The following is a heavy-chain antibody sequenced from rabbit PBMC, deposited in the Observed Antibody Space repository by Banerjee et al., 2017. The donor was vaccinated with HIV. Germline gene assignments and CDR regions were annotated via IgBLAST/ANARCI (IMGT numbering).Heavy chain of an antibody. CDR3: ARDLAVVIGWNFGL. V-gene: IGHV1S45*01. Sequence: QEQLEESGGDLVKPEGSLTLTCTASGFSFSNKYVMCWVRQAPGKGLEWIGCINTSSGNTVYPSGAKGRFTISKPPPPTLTLQMTSLTAADTATYFFARDLAVVIGWNFGLWGPGPLVTVS. D-gene: IGHD1-1*01. CDR1: GFSFSNKYV. CDR2: INTSSGNT. J-gene: IGHJ4*01.